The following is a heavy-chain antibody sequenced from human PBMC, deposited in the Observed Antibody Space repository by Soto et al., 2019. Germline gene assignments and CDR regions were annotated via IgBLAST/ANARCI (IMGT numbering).Heavy chain of an antibody. CDR3: AKPPDYNWNDY. J-gene: IGHJ4*02. V-gene: IGHV3-23*01. CDR2: VSGSGGST. CDR1: RFTFSSYA. D-gene: IGHD1-20*01. Sequence: EVQLLESGGGLVQPGGSLRLSCAANRFTFSSYAIRWVRQAPGKGLEWISAVSGSGGSTYYADSVKGRFTISRDNSKDTLYLQMNNLRSEDTAVYYCAKPPDYNWNDYWGQGTLVTVSS.